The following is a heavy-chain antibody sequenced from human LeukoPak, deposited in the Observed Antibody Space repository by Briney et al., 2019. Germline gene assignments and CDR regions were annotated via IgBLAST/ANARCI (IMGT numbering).Heavy chain of an antibody. Sequence: SETLSLTYTVSGGSISSYYWSWIRQPPGKGLEWIGYIYYSGSTNYNPSLKSRVTISVDTSKNQFSLKLSSVTAADTAVYYCARLPPSSRTLYFDYWGQGTLVTVSS. D-gene: IGHD6-13*01. CDR1: GGSISSYY. J-gene: IGHJ4*02. CDR2: IYYSGST. V-gene: IGHV4-59*08. CDR3: ARLPPSSRTLYFDY.